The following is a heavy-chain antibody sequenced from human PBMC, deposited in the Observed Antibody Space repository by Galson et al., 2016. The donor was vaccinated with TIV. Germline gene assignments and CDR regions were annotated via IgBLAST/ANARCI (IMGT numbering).Heavy chain of an antibody. CDR2: ISGAARST. Sequence: SLRLSCAASGFTFGSFAMAWVRQAPGKGLEWVSTISGAARSTYYSDSVKGRFTISRDNSKSTLFLQMDTLRADDTSIYYCANTGVTTGFEYWGQGALVTVSS. D-gene: IGHD4-17*01. J-gene: IGHJ4*02. CDR1: GFTFGSFA. CDR3: ANTGVTTGFEY. V-gene: IGHV3-23*01.